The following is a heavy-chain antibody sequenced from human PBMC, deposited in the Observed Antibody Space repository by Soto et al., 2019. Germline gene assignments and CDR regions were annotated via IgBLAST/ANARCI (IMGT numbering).Heavy chain of an antibody. CDR1: GFTFSSYA. Sequence: QVQLVESGGGVVQPGRSLRLSCAASGFTFSSYAMHWVRQAPGKGLEWVAVISYDGSNKYYADSVKGRFTISRDNSKNTLYLEMNSLRAEDTAVYYCARDWLEIGVAGGYFQHWGQGTLVTVSS. CDR2: ISYDGSNK. D-gene: IGHD6-19*01. V-gene: IGHV3-30-3*01. J-gene: IGHJ1*01. CDR3: ARDWLEIGVAGGYFQH.